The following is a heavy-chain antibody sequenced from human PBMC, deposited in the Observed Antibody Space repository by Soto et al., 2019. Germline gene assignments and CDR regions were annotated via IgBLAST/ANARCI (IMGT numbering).Heavy chain of an antibody. CDR3: AKADTSSGWHWYGMDV. CDR2: IDPSDSYT. Sequence: PGESLKISCKGSGYSFTSYWISWVRQMPGKGLEWMGRIDPSDSYTNYSPSFQGHVTISADKSISTAYLQWSSLKASDTATYYCAKADTSSGWHWYGMDVWGQGTTVTVSS. D-gene: IGHD6-19*01. CDR1: GYSFTSYW. V-gene: IGHV5-10-1*01. J-gene: IGHJ6*02.